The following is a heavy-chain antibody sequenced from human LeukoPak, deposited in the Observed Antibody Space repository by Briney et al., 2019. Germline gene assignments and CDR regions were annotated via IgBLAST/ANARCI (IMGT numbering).Heavy chain of an antibody. J-gene: IGHJ5*02. CDR3: AKGDYGDYGTLLS. D-gene: IGHD4-17*01. CDR2: ISWDGGST. Sequence: GGSLRLSCAASGLTFDDYAMHWVRQAPGKGLEWVSLISWDGGSTYYADSVKGRFTISRDNSKNSLYLQMNSLRAEDTALYYCAKGDYGDYGTLLSWGQGTLVTVSS. CDR1: GLTFDDYA. V-gene: IGHV3-43D*03.